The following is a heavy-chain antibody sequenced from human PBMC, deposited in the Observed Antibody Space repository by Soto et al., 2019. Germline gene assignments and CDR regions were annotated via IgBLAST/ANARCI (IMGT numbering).Heavy chain of an antibody. CDR3: SRQASDFWSGKPQYYMDV. V-gene: IGHV3-73*01. Sequence: GGSLRLSCAASGFTFSGSATHWVRQASGKGLEWVGRIRSKPNNYATAYGASVKGRFTISRDDSKNTAYLQMNSLNTEDTAVYYCSRQASDFWSGKPQYYMDVWGKGTTVTVSS. J-gene: IGHJ6*03. CDR1: GFTFSGSA. CDR2: IRSKPNNYAT. D-gene: IGHD3-3*01.